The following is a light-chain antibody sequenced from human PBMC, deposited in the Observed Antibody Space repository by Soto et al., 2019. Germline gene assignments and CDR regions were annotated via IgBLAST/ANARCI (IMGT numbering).Light chain of an antibody. J-gene: IGKJ4*01. CDR3: QQLNSYPLT. Sequence: DIQLPQSPSFLSASVGDRVPITGRASQDISDYLAWYQQRPGKATKLLIYAASTLQSGVPSRFSGSGSGTEFTLTISSLQPEDFATYSCQQLNSYPLTVGGGTKVDIK. V-gene: IGKV1-9*01. CDR1: QDISDY. CDR2: AAS.